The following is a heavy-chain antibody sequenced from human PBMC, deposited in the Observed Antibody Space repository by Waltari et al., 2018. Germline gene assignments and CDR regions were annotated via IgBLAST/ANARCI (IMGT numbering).Heavy chain of an antibody. CDR2: FDPEDGET. Sequence: QVQLVQSGAEVKKPGASVKVSCKVSGYTLTELFLHWVRQAPGKGLEWMGGFDPEDGETIYEKKFQGRVTMTEDTSTDTAYMELSSLRSEDTDVYYCATVPSYCSSTSCYTGDYWGQGTLVTVSS. D-gene: IGHD2-2*02. CDR1: GYTLTELF. J-gene: IGHJ4*02. V-gene: IGHV1-24*01. CDR3: ATVPSYCSSTSCYTGDY.